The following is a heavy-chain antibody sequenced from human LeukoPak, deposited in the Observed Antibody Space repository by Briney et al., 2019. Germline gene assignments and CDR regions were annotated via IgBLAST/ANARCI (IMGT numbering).Heavy chain of an antibody. CDR2: IWYDGSNK. D-gene: IGHD3-9*01. J-gene: IGHJ6*02. V-gene: IGHV3-33*01. Sequence: GGSLGLSCAASGFXFSSHGIHWVRQAPGKGLEWVAVIWYDGSNKYYADSVKGRFTISRDNSKNTMYLQMNSLRAEDTAMYYCARAILRYSYGLDVWGQGTTVTVSS. CDR1: GFXFSSHG. CDR3: ARAILRYSYGLDV.